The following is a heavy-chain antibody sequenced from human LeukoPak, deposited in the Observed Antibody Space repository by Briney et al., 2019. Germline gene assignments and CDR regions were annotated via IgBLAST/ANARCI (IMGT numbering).Heavy chain of an antibody. V-gene: IGHV4-59*12. J-gene: IGHJ4*02. Sequence: PSETLSLTCTVSGGSISSYYWSWIRQPPGKGLEWIGYIYYSGSTNYNPSLKSRVTISVDTSKNQFSLKLSSVTAADTAVYYCASNIRSGWYNYWGQGTLVTVSS. CDR2: IYYSGST. CDR3: ASNIRSGWYNY. D-gene: IGHD6-19*01. CDR1: GGSISSYY.